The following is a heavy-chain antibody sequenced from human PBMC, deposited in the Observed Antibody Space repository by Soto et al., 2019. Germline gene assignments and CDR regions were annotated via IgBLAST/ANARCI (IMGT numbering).Heavy chain of an antibody. CDR1: GYTFTSYD. V-gene: IGHV1-8*01. CDR2: MNPNSGNT. CDR3: ARRLYSNYGGRWYYYYYGMDV. D-gene: IGHD4-4*01. J-gene: IGHJ6*02. Sequence: GASVKVSCKASGYTFTSYDINWVRQATGQGLEWMGWMNPNSGNTGYAQKFQGRVTMTRNTPISTAYMELSSLRSEDTAVYYCARRLYSNYGGRWYYYYYGMDVWGQGTTVTVSS.